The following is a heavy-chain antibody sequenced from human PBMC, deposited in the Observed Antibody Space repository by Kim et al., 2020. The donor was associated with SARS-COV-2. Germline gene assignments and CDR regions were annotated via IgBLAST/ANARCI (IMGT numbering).Heavy chain of an antibody. CDR1: GYIFDDYA. Sequence: ASVKVSCKASGYIFDDYAMNWVRQAPGHGLEWMGWINTVTGTPTYAQGYAGRFVFTLDSPVRTAYLQVNNLETDDIAIYYCTTPAGAASGRPPYYFNHWG. CDR3: TTPAGAASGRPPYYFNH. V-gene: IGHV7-4-1*02. D-gene: IGHD3-10*01. CDR2: INTVTGTP. J-gene: IGHJ2*01.